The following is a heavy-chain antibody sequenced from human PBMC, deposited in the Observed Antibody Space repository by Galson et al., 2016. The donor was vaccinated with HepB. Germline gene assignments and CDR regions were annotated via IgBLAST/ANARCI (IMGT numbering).Heavy chain of an antibody. CDR2: IRNEDYGGTT. J-gene: IGHJ5*02. V-gene: IGHV3-49*03. D-gene: IGHD2-2*01. CDR3: SRDQGYCSSSNCYQTFYNWFDP. Sequence: SLRLSCATSGFPFGDYAMSWFRQAPGKGLEWIGFIRNEDYGGTTEYAASVRGRFTISRDNSKSIAYLQMNSLKTEDTAVYYCSRDQGYCSSSNCYQTFYNWFDPWGQGTLVTVSS. CDR1: GFPFGDYA.